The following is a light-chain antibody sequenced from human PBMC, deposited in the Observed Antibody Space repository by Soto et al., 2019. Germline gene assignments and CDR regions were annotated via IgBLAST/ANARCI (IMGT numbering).Light chain of an antibody. CDR3: QQFVESPYT. V-gene: IGKV1-5*02. Sequence: DIQLTQSPSTLSASVGDRVTIICRASPSISSWLAWYQQKPGKAPKLLIHDASSLESGVPSRFSARGSGTDFSLTISRLEPEDFAVYYCQQFVESPYTFGQGTKLEIK. CDR2: DAS. J-gene: IGKJ2*01. CDR1: PSISSW.